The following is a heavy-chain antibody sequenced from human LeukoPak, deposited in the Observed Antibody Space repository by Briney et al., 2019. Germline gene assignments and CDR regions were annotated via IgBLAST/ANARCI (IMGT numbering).Heavy chain of an antibody. D-gene: IGHD4-23*01. Sequence: GGSLRLSCAASGFTFSSYAMSWVRQAPGKGLEWVSAISGSGGSTYYADSVKGRFTISRDNSKNTLYLQMNSLRAEDTAVYYCAADYGGSQTAYWGQGTPVTVSS. V-gene: IGHV3-23*01. CDR2: ISGSGGST. J-gene: IGHJ4*02. CDR3: AADYGGSQTAY. CDR1: GFTFSSYA.